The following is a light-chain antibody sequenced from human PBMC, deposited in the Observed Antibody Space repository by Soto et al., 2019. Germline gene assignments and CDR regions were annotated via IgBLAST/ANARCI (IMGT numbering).Light chain of an antibody. J-gene: IGLJ2*01. CDR3: SSYSSSSALDVI. Sequence: QSVLAQPASVSGSPGQSITISCAGTNRDVGGYNYVSWYQQYPGKAPKLIIYEVTYRPSGVSNRFSGSKSGNTGSLTISGLQAEDEADYYCSSYSSSSALDVIFGGGTKLTVL. V-gene: IGLV2-14*01. CDR1: NRDVGGYNY. CDR2: EVT.